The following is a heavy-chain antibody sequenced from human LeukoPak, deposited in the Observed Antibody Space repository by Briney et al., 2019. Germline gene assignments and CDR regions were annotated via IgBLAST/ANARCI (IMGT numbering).Heavy chain of an antibody. CDR3: AREGGEWELLRTFDY. D-gene: IGHD1-26*01. J-gene: IGHJ4*02. V-gene: IGHV3-9*01. CDR2: ISWNSGSI. Sequence: GGSLRLSCAASGFTFDDYAMHWVRQAPGKGLEWVSGISWNSGSIGYADSVKGRFTISRDNAKNSLYLQMNSLRAEDTAVYYCAREGGEWELLRTFDYWGQGTLVTVSS. CDR1: GFTFDDYA.